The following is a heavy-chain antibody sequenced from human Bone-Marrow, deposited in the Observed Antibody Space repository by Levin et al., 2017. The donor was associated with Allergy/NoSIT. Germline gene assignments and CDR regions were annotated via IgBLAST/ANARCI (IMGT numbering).Heavy chain of an antibody. CDR2: IRSKAYGGTT. CDR1: GFTFGDYA. V-gene: IGHV3-49*03. Sequence: SCTASGFTFGDYAMSWFRQAPGKGLEWVGFIRSKAYGGTTEYAASVKGRFTISRDDSKSIAYLQMNSLKTEDTAVYYCTREWGYDYGEGDDAFDSWGQGTMVTVSS. D-gene: IGHD4-17*01. J-gene: IGHJ3*02. CDR3: TREWGYDYGEGDDAFDS.